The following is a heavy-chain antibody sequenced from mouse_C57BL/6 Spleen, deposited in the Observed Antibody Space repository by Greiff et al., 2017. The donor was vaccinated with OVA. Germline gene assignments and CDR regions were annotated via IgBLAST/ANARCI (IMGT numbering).Heavy chain of an antibody. Sequence: QVQLQQSGAELARPGASVKLSCKASGYTFTSYGISWVKQRTGQGLEWIGEIYPRSGTTYYNEKFKGKATLTADKSSSTAYMELRSLTSEDSAVYFCAREDSSAWFAYWGQGTLVTVSA. J-gene: IGHJ3*01. CDR3: AREDSSAWFAY. V-gene: IGHV1-81*01. CDR2: IYPRSGTT. CDR1: GYTFTSYG.